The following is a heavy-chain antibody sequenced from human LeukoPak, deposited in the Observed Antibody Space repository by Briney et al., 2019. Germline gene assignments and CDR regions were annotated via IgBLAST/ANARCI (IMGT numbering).Heavy chain of an antibody. CDR2: MWYDGSKK. V-gene: IGHV3-33*01. CDR3: ARGSFGVDY. Sequence: GRSLRLSCAASGFRFSNFGMHWVRQAPGKGPEWVATMWYDGSKKYYGDSVKGRFTISRDNSMDTLFLQMNSLRAEDTAVYHCARGSFGVDYWGQGTLVTVSS. CDR1: GFRFSNFG. D-gene: IGHD3-10*01. J-gene: IGHJ4*02.